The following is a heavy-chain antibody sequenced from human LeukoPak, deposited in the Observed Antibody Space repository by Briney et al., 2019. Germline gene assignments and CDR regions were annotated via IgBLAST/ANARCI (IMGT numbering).Heavy chain of an antibody. CDR3: ARFDCFGASCHFDH. D-gene: IGHD2-2*01. Sequence: SETLSLPCTVSSGFIGNYYWSWVRQPPGKGLECIAYIHYTGSAGYNPSLKSRDTISVDTSKNQFSLKLRSVTAADTAVYYCARFDCFGASCHFDHWGQGTLVPVSS. CDR1: SGFIGNYY. CDR2: IHYTGSA. V-gene: IGHV4-59*08. J-gene: IGHJ4*02.